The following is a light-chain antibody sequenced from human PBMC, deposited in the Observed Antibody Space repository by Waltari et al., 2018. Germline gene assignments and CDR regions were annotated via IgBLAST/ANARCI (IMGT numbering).Light chain of an antibody. J-gene: IGLJ2*01. CDR2: GVT. Sequence: QSALTQPPSASGSPGQSVTIPCPGPRRHRNFNSVSWYQQHPGKAPKLLIYGVTKRPSGVPDRFSGSKSGNTASLTVSGLQVEDEAHYYCSLSGGINNFVVFGGGTKLTVL. CDR3: SLSGGINNFVV. V-gene: IGLV2-8*01. CDR1: RRHRNFNS.